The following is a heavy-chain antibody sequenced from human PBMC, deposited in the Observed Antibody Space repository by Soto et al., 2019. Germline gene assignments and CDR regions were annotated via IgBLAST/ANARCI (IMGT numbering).Heavy chain of an antibody. CDR1: GYTFTSYG. CDR2: ISAYNGNT. Sequence: ASVKVSCKASGYTFTSYGISWVRQAPGQGLEWMGWISAYNGNTNYAQKLQGRVTMTTDTSTSTAYMELRSLRSEDTAVYYCAREDYYDSSVNWFDPWGQGTLVTVSS. CDR3: AREDYYDSSVNWFDP. V-gene: IGHV1-18*04. D-gene: IGHD3-22*01. J-gene: IGHJ5*02.